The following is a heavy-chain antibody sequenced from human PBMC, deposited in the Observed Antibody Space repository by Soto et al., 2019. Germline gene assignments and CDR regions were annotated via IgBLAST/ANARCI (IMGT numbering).Heavy chain of an antibody. Sequence: QVQLVESGGGVVQPGRSLRLSCAASGFTFSSYGMHWVRQAPGKGLEWVAVISYDGSNKYYADSVKGRFTISRDNSKNTLYLQMNSLRAEDTAVYYCATTNGVCYRGGCYYYYGMDVWGQGTTVTVSS. J-gene: IGHJ6*02. V-gene: IGHV3-30*03. D-gene: IGHD2-8*01. CDR2: ISYDGSNK. CDR3: ATTNGVCYRGGCYYYYGMDV. CDR1: GFTFSSYG.